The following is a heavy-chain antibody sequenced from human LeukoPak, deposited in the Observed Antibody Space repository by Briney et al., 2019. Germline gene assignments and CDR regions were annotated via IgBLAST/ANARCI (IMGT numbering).Heavy chain of an antibody. Sequence: ASVTVSCKASGYTFTSYDINWVRQAPGQGLEWMGWMNPNSGNTGYAQKFQGRVTMTRNTSISTAYMELSSLRSEDTAVYYCARGRSARFAQRGNWFDPWGQGTLVTVSS. CDR2: MNPNSGNT. J-gene: IGHJ5*02. CDR3: ARGRSARFAQRGNWFDP. V-gene: IGHV1-8*01. CDR1: GYTFTSYD. D-gene: IGHD3-10*01.